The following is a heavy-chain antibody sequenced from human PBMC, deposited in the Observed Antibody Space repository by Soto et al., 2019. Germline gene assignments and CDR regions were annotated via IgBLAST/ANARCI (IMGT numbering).Heavy chain of an antibody. CDR2: ISDDGSSK. V-gene: IGHV3-30-3*01. J-gene: IGHJ5*02. D-gene: IGHD4-17*01. CDR1: GFIFSSYA. Sequence: QVQLVESGGGVVQPGRSLRLSCAASGFIFSSYAMHWVRQAPGKGLEWVAFISDDGSSKYYADSVKGRFTISRDNSKNTLYLQMNSLSAEDTAVYYCTRADLTVTLRVFDTWGQGTLVTVSS. CDR3: TRADLTVTLRVFDT.